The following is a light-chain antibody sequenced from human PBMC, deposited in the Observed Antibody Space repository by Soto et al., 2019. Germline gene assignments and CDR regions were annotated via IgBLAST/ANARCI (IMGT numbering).Light chain of an antibody. Sequence: QSVLTQPASVSGSPGRSITISSTGTSSDVGGYNYVSWYQQHPGKAPKLMIYEVSNRPSGVSNRFSGSKSGNTASLTISGLQAEDEADYYCSSYTSSSTLLYVFGTGTKVTVL. CDR1: SSDVGGYNY. J-gene: IGLJ1*01. CDR2: EVS. CDR3: SSYTSSSTLLYV. V-gene: IGLV2-14*01.